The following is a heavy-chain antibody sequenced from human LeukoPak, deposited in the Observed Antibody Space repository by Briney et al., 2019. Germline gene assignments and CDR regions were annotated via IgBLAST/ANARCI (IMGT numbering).Heavy chain of an antibody. CDR3: ARAAAYSGSAAGGY. V-gene: IGHV1-2*02. CDR2: INPNSGGT. Sequence: ASVKVSCKASGYTFTGYYMHWVRQAPGQGLEWMGWINPNSGGTNYAQKFQGRVTMTRDTSISTAYMELSRLRSDDTAVYYCARAAAYSGSAAGGYWGQGTLVTVSS. J-gene: IGHJ4*02. D-gene: IGHD5-12*01. CDR1: GYTFTGYY.